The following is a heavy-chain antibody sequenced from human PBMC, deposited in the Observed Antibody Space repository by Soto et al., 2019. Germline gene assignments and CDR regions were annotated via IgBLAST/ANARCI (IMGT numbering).Heavy chain of an antibody. V-gene: IGHV3-9*01. CDR1: GFAFDDYA. Sequence: EAQLVESGGGLVQPGRSLRLSCAASGFAFDDYAMHWVRQTPGKGLEWVSGMRWNPISIGYAGSVKGRLTISRDNAKQSLYLPMGSLRIEDTALYYCVNGHIRGNSGWGGEFDDWGQGVLVTVSS. CDR2: MRWNPISI. D-gene: IGHD6-19*01. CDR3: VNGHIRGNSGWGGEFDD. J-gene: IGHJ4*02.